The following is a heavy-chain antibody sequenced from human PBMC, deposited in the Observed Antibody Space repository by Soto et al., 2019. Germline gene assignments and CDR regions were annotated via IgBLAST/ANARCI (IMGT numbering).Heavy chain of an antibody. Sequence: ASVKVSCKASGYTFTSYYMHWVRQAPGQGLEWMGMINPSGGSTSYAQKFQGRVTMTRDTSKTTVYMELSSLKSDDTAMYYCARAVGWDGSSWYKGAFDAWGQGTLVTVSS. CDR1: GYTFTSYY. CDR3: ARAVGWDGSSWYKGAFDA. CDR2: INPSGGST. V-gene: IGHV1-46*01. J-gene: IGHJ5*02. D-gene: IGHD6-13*01.